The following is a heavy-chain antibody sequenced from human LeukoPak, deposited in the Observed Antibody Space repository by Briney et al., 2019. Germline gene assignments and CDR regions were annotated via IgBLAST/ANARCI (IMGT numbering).Heavy chain of an antibody. Sequence: SVKVSCKASGGTFSSYAISWVRQAPGQGLEWMGRIIPILGIANYAQRFQGRVTITADKSTSTAYMELSSLRSEDTAVYYCAVTYYDILTGYGRTYYFDYWGQGTLVTVSS. CDR2: IIPILGIA. CDR1: GGTFSSYA. D-gene: IGHD3-9*01. J-gene: IGHJ4*02. V-gene: IGHV1-69*04. CDR3: AVTYYDILTGYGRTYYFDY.